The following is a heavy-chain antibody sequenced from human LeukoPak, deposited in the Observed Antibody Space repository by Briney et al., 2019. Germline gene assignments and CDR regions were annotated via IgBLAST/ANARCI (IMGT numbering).Heavy chain of an antibody. CDR1: GGSISSYY. D-gene: IGHD4-17*01. CDR3: ARLHDYGDYYADY. J-gene: IGHJ4*02. Sequence: SETLSLTCTVSGGSISSYYWSWIRQPPGKGLEWIGYIYYSGSTNYNPSLKSRVTISVDTSKNQFSLKLSSVTAADTAVYYCARLHDYGDYYADYWGQGTLVTVSS. V-gene: IGHV4-59*01. CDR2: IYYSGST.